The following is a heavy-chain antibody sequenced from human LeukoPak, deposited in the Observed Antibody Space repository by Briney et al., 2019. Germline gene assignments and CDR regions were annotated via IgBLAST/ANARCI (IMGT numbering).Heavy chain of an antibody. V-gene: IGHV3-30*18. Sequence: EGSLRLSCAASGLTFSDYGMHWVRQAPGKGLEWMSLISHDGSNKYYGDSVKGRFTISRDNSKNTLYLQMSTLRAEDTAVYYCAKDPGPKSTSLPGDIWGQGTMVTVSS. D-gene: IGHD2-2*01. CDR2: ISHDGSNK. J-gene: IGHJ3*02. CDR1: GLTFSDYG. CDR3: AKDPGPKSTSLPGDI.